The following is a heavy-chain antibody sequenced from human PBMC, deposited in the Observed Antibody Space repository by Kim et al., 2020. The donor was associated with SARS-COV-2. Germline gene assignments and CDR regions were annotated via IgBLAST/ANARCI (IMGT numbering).Heavy chain of an antibody. CDR1: GFTFSSYS. J-gene: IGHJ6*02. V-gene: IGHV3-21*01. D-gene: IGHD3-22*01. Sequence: GGSLRLSCAASGFTFSSYSMNWVRQAPGKGLEWVSSISSSSSYIYYADSVKGRFTISRDNAKNSLYLQMNNLRAEDTAVYYCARDNYYDSSGYYSDYYYYYGMDVWGQGTTVTVSS. CDR2: ISSSSSYI. CDR3: ARDNYYDSSGYYSDYYYYYGMDV.